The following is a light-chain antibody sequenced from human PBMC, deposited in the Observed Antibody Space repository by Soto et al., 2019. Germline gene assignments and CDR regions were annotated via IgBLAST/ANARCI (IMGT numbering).Light chain of an antibody. J-gene: IGKJ4*01. V-gene: IGKV1-5*03. CDR3: QQYSSDST. Sequence: DIQMTQSPSTLSASVGDRVTITCRVSQSVSSWLAWYQQKPGKAPKLLIHKASSLESGVPSRFSGSGSGTEFTLTISSLQPDDFATYYCQQYSSDSTFGRGTKVDIK. CDR1: QSVSSW. CDR2: KAS.